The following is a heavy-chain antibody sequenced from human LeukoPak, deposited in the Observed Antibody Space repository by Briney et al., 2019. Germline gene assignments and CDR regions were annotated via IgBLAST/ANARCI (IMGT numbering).Heavy chain of an antibody. CDR1: GFTFSSYE. CDR2: IWYDGSNQ. Sequence: PGGSLRLSCAASGFTFSSYEMNWVRQAPGKGLEWVALIWYDGSNQNYADSVKGRFTISRDSSKNTLYLQMNSLRAEDTALYFCARDLSFGSMSFDDWGQGTLVTVSS. V-gene: IGHV3-33*08. J-gene: IGHJ4*02. D-gene: IGHD2/OR15-2a*01. CDR3: ARDLSFGSMSFDD.